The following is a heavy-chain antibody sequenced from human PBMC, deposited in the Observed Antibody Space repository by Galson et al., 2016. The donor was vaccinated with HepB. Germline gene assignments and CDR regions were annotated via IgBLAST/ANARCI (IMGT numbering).Heavy chain of an antibody. D-gene: IGHD3-16*01. V-gene: IGHV3-15*07. CDR1: GFTFSNAW. CDR2: IKSKTDGGTT. CDR3: ITDAAAGWGGMDV. J-gene: IGHJ6*02. Sequence: SLRLSCAASGFTFSNAWMNWVRQAPGKGLEWVGRIKSKTDGGTTDYAAPVKGRFTISRDDSKNTLYMQMNSQKTEDTAVYYCITDAAAGWGGMDVWGQGTTVTVSS.